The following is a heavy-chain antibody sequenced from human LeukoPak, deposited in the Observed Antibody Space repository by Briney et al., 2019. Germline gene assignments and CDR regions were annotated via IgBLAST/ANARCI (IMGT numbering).Heavy chain of an antibody. V-gene: IGHV3-74*01. Sequence: GGSLRLSCAASGFTFSDYWMHWGRQAPGRGLGWVSRINSDGSSTSYADSGKGRFTISRDNAKNTLYLQMNSLRAEDTAVYYCARVSSGSYFGYYYYYMDVWGKGTTVTVSS. D-gene: IGHD1-26*01. CDR2: INSDGSST. CDR1: GFTFSDYW. CDR3: ARVSSGSYFGYYYYYMDV. J-gene: IGHJ6*03.